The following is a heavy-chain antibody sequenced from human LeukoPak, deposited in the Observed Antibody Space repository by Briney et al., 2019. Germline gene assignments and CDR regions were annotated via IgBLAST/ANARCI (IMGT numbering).Heavy chain of an antibody. Sequence: SVKVSCKASGGTFSSYAISWVRQAPGQGLEWMGGIIPIFGTANYAQKFQGRVTITTDESTSTAYMELSSLRSEDTAVYYCARDLGGYCSSTSCSRTNYYYYYMDVWGKGTTVTVSS. J-gene: IGHJ6*03. D-gene: IGHD2-2*01. CDR2: IIPIFGTA. V-gene: IGHV1-69*05. CDR3: ARDLGGYCSSTSCSRTNYYYYYMDV. CDR1: GGTFSSYA.